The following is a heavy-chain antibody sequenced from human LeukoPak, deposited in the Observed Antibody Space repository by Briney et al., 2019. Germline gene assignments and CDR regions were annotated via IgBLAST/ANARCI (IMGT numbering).Heavy chain of an antibody. J-gene: IGHJ4*02. D-gene: IGHD5-12*01. CDR1: VYTFTGYN. CDR3: ARTIVATIPESGFDY. V-gene: IGHV1-2*02. Sequence: ASVKVSCKTPVYTFTGYNIHWVLQAPGQGLECMGWINPNSGGTNYAQKFQGRVTMTRNTSISTAYMELSRLTSDDTAVYYCARTIVATIPESGFDYWGQGTLVTVSS. CDR2: INPNSGGT.